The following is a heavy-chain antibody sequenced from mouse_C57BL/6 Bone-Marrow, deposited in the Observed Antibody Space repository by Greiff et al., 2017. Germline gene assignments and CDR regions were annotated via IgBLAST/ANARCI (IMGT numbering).Heavy chain of an antibody. CDR1: GFTFSSYA. V-gene: IGHV5-4*01. Sequence: EVNVVESGGGLVKPGGSLKLSCAASGFTFSSYAMSWVRQTPEQRLEWVATISDGGSYTSYPDNVKGRFTISRDNAKNNQYLQMSHQKSEVTAMDYCARDRGGDYWGQGTSVTVSS. CDR2: ISDGGSYT. D-gene: IGHD3-3*01. J-gene: IGHJ4*01. CDR3: ARDRGGDY.